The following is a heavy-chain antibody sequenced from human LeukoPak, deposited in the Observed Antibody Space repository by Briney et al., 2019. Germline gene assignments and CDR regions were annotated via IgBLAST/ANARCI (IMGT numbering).Heavy chain of an antibody. CDR2: INPSGDNT. V-gene: IGHV1-46*01. J-gene: IGHJ4*02. CDR3: ATGPVAQGYFDY. CDR1: GYTFTNYY. D-gene: IGHD5-12*01. Sequence: ASVRVSCKASGYTFTNYYMHWVRQAPGQGLEWMGIINPSGDNTGYAQKFQGRVTMTRDMSTSTVYMELSSLRPEDTAVYYCATGPVAQGYFDYWGQGILVTVSS.